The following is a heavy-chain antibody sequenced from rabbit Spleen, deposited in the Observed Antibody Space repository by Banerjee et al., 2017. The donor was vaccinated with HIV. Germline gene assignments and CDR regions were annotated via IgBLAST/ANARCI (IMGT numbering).Heavy chain of an antibody. J-gene: IGHJ6*01. D-gene: IGHD8-1*01. CDR3: ARDSGSSFSSYGMDL. CDR1: GFTISSSYY. CDR2: IYGGSSGVT. Sequence: QSLEESGGDLVKSGASLTLTCTASGFTISSSYYMCWVRQAPGKGLEWIACIYGGSSGVTYYATWANGRFTISKTSSTTVTLQMTSLTVADTATYFCARDSGSSFSSYGMDLWGPGTLVTVS. V-gene: IGHV1S40*01.